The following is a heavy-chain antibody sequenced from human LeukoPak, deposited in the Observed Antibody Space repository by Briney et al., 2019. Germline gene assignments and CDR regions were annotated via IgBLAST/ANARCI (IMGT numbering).Heavy chain of an antibody. J-gene: IGHJ4*02. Sequence: GESLRLSCAASGFTVSSNYMSWVRQAPGKGLEWVSVLYRCVVRYYADSVKGRFTISRDNSKNKLYLQMKSLRAEDTAVYYCARGDGYNFFDYWGQGTLVTVS. D-gene: IGHD5-24*01. CDR2: LYRCVVR. CDR1: GFTVSSNY. CDR3: ARGDGYNFFDY. V-gene: IGHV3-66*01.